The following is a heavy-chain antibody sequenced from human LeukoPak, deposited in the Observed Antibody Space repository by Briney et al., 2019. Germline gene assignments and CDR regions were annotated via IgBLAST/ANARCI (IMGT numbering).Heavy chain of an antibody. V-gene: IGHV1-2*02. CDR2: INPNSGGT. J-gene: IGHJ4*02. CDR3: ARGESSSWRMAVDY. D-gene: IGHD6-13*01. CDR1: GYTFTGYY. Sequence: GASVKVSCKASGYTFTGYYMHWVRQAPGLGLEWMGWINPNSGGTNYAQKFQGRVTMTRDTSISTAYMELSRLRSDDTAVYYCARGESSSWRMAVDYWGQGTLVTVSS.